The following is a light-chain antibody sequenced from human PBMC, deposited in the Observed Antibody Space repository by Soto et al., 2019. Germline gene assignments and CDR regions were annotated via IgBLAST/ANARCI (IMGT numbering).Light chain of an antibody. Sequence: QSVLTQPRSVSGSPGQSVTISCTGTSNDVGGYNFVSWYQQHPGKVPKLFIYYVSRRPSGVPDRFSGSKSGNTASLTISGLQAEDEADYSCSSYAGSYTLVFGGGTKVTVL. J-gene: IGLJ2*01. V-gene: IGLV2-11*01. CDR3: SSYAGSYTLV. CDR1: SNDVGGYNF. CDR2: YVS.